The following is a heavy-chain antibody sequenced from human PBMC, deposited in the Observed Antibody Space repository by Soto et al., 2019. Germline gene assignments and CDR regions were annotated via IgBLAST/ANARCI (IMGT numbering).Heavy chain of an antibody. CDR1: AITFSTAW. Sequence: GGSLRLSXAGSAITFSTAWVCWVRQARRKRREWICRIRSRWEGGTTDYTASVKGRFTISRDNTKNMLYLQMNSLRPDDTAVYYCATDHSRVTDVYFFDSWGQGTLVTVSS. V-gene: IGHV3-15*01. CDR2: IRSRWEGGTT. CDR3: ATDHSRVTDVYFFDS. J-gene: IGHJ4*02. D-gene: IGHD2-21*02.